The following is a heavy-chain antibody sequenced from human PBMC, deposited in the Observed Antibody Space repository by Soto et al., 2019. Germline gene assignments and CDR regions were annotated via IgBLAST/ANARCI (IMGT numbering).Heavy chain of an antibody. J-gene: IGHJ4*02. V-gene: IGHV4-30-2*01. CDR3: ARFRGTAILDY. CDR1: SGSISSGGYS. D-gene: IGHD2-2*02. Sequence: PSETLSLTCAVSSGSISSGGYSWSWIRQPPGKGLEWIGYIYHTWNTYYNPSLESRVTISVDRSRNQLSLELTSVTAADTAVYYCARFRGTAILDYWGQGT. CDR2: IYHTWNT.